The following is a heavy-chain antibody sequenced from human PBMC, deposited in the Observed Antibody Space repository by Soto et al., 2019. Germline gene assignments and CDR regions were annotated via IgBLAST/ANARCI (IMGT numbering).Heavy chain of an antibody. V-gene: IGHV3-53*02. CDR2: IYAGGST. D-gene: IGHD3-10*01. J-gene: IGHJ4*02. CDR1: GFTVNSDY. Sequence: EVQLVETGGGLTQPGGSLRLSCENSGFTVNSDYMSWVRQAPGKGLEWVSIIYAGGSTYYADSVRGRFTISSDNSRNTLYLQMNSLRVEDTAVYYCARSFDYGYIDHWGQGTLVTVSS. CDR3: ARSFDYGYIDH.